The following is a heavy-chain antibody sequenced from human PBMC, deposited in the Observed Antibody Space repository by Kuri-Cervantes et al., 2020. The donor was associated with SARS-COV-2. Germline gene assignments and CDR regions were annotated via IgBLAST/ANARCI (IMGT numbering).Heavy chain of an antibody. CDR2: IDWDDDK. CDR1: GFSLNTNGNR. D-gene: IGHD5-24*01. J-gene: IGHJ4*02. Sequence: SGPTLVNPTETLTVTCTFSGFSLNTNGNRVSWIRQTPGKALEWLARIDWDDDKFYSTSLKSRLIISKDTSKNQVSLTLTNVDPGDTGTYYCARMGDGYDFEYWGQGTVVTVSS. CDR3: ARMGDGYDFEY. V-gene: IGHV2-70*04.